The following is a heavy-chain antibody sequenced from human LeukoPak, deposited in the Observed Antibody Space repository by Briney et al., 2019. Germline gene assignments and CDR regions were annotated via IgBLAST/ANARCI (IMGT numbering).Heavy chain of an antibody. V-gene: IGHV4-39*07. J-gene: IGHJ4*02. Sequence: SETLSLTCTVPGASIRSSSYFWGWIRQPPGKGLEWIGTIYYSGSTYYNPSLKSRVTISVDTSKNQFSLKLSSVTAADTAVYYCARMVKKTGIAAAFFDYWGQGTLVTVSS. D-gene: IGHD6-13*01. CDR1: GASIRSSSYF. CDR3: ARMVKKTGIAAAFFDY. CDR2: IYYSGST.